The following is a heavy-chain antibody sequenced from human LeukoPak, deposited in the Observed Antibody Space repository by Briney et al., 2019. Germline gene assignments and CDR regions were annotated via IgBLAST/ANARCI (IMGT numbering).Heavy chain of an antibody. D-gene: IGHD6-13*01. CDR2: ISSSSSYI. J-gene: IGHJ4*02. Sequence: PGGSLRLSCAASGFTFSSYEMNWVRQAPGKGLEWVSSISSSSSYIYYADSVKGRFTISRDNAKNSLYLQMNSLRAEDTAVYYCARVSSSSWWFEYWGQGTLVTVSS. CDR3: ARVSSSSWWFEY. V-gene: IGHV3-21*01. CDR1: GFTFSSYE.